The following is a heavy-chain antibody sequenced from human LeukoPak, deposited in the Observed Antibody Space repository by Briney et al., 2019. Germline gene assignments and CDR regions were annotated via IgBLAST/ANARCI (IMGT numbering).Heavy chain of an antibody. J-gene: IGHJ4*02. Sequence: GGSLRLSCAASGFTFSSYWMSWVRQAPGKGLEWVANIKQDGSEKYYVDSVKGRFTISRDNAKNSLYLQMNSLRAEDTAVYYCARDRGSSSWYHFDYWGQGTLVTVSS. V-gene: IGHV3-7*01. CDR3: ARDRGSSSWYHFDY. CDR2: IKQDGSEK. CDR1: GFTFSSYW. D-gene: IGHD6-13*01.